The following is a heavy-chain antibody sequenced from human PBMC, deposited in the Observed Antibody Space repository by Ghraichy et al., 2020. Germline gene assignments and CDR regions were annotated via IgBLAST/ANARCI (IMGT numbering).Heavy chain of an antibody. V-gene: IGHV3-23*01. J-gene: IGHJ5*02. CDR3: AKVGGYCSSTSCRFPSGIDP. D-gene: IGHD2-2*01. CDR1: GFTFSSYA. Sequence: GGSLRLSCAASGFTFSSYAMSWVRQAPGKGLEWVSAISGSGGSTYYADSVKGRFTISRDNSKNTLYLQMNSLRAEDTAVYYCAKVGGYCSSTSCRFPSGIDPWGQGTLVTVSS. CDR2: ISGSGGST.